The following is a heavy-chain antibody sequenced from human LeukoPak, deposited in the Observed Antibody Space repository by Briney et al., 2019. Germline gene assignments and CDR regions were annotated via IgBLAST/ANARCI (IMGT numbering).Heavy chain of an antibody. CDR1: GFTFSSYA. J-gene: IGHJ4*02. CDR3: AKGVSYDFWSGHYGLDY. D-gene: IGHD3-3*01. V-gene: IGHV3-23*01. Sequence: PGGSLRLSCAASGFTFSSYAMSWVRQAPGKGLEWVSAISGSGGSTYYADSVKGRFTISRDNSKNTLYLQMNSLRAEDTAVYYCAKGVSYDFWSGHYGLDYWGQGTLVTVSS. CDR2: ISGSGGST.